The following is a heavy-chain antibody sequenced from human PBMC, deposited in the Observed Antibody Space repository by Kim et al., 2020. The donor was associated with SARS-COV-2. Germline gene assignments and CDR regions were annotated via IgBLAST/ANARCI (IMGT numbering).Heavy chain of an antibody. CDR1: GFTFSSYG. D-gene: IGHD3-16*01. J-gene: IGHJ4*02. Sequence: GGSLRLSCTASGFTFSSYGMHWVRQTPGKGLQWVAIIWYDGSNKYYADSVKGRFTVSRDGSKNTLYLQMNSLRAEDTAVYYCARNTGLYYFDLWGQGTLVTVSS. CDR2: IWYDGSNK. CDR3: ARNTGLYYFDL. V-gene: IGHV3-33*01.